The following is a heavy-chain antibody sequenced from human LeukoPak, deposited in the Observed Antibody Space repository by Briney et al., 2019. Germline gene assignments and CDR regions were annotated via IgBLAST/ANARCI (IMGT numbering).Heavy chain of an antibody. CDR1: GFTFDDYA. CDR2: INWNSDSI. CDR3: AKDGVVAALGDNWFDP. J-gene: IGHJ5*02. D-gene: IGHD2-15*01. V-gene: IGHV3-9*01. Sequence: GGSLRLSCAVSGFTFDDYAMHWVRQVPGKGLEWVSGINWNSDSIGYADSVKGRFTISRDNSKNSLYLQMNSLRPEDTALYYCAKDGVVAALGDNWFDPWGQGTLVTVSS.